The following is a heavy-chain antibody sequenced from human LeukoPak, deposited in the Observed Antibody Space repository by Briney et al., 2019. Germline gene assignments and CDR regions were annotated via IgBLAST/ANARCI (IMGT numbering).Heavy chain of an antibody. CDR1: GFTFSSYA. V-gene: IGHV4-59*01. J-gene: IGHJ4*02. CDR3: ARLYYGSSGHY. D-gene: IGHD3-22*01. CDR2: IYYSGST. Sequence: GSLRLSCAASGFTFSSYAISWVRQAPGKGLEWIGYIYYSGSTNYNPSLKSRVTISVDTSKNQFSLKLSSVTAADTAVYYCARLYYGSSGHYWGQGTLVTVSS.